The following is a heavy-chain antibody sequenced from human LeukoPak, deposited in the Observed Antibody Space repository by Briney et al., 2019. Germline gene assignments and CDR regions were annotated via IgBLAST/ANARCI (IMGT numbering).Heavy chain of an antibody. Sequence: SETLSLTCTVSGVSISSSSYYWGWIRQPPGKGLEWIGSIYYSGSTYYNPSLKSRVTISVDTSKNQFSLKLSSVTAADTAVYYCARGRGDTYCGGDCYFSPFDYWGQGTLVTVSS. V-gene: IGHV4-39*01. CDR1: GVSISSSSYY. CDR3: ARGRGDTYCGGDCYFSPFDY. D-gene: IGHD2-21*02. CDR2: IYYSGST. J-gene: IGHJ4*02.